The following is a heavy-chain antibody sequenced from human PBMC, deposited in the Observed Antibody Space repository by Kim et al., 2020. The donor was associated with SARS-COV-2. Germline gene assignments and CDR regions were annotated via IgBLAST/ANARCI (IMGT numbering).Heavy chain of an antibody. J-gene: IGHJ6*02. D-gene: IGHD3-9*01. V-gene: IGHV4-39*07. CDR3: ARDEGIRYFALLGPIRYNYGMDV. Sequence: SETLSLTCTVSGGSISSSSYYWGWIRQPPGKGLEWIGSIYYSGSTYYNPSLKSRVTFLVDTSKNQFSLKLSSVTAADTAVYYCARDEGIRYFALLGPIRYNYGMDVWGQGTTVTVSS. CDR2: IYYSGST. CDR1: GGSISSSSYY.